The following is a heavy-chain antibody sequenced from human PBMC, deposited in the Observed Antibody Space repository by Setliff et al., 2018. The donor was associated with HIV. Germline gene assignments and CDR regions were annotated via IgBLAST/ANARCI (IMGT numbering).Heavy chain of an antibody. CDR3: ATSGFYDILTDPTPGVFDI. Sequence: ASVKVSCKVSGYSLTELSIHWVRQAPGEGLEWMGGFDPEDDETVYAEKFQGRVTMTEDTSTDTAYMALSSLRSEDTAMYYCATSGFYDILTDPTPGVFDIWGQGTMVTVSS. CDR1: GYSLTELS. CDR2: FDPEDDET. V-gene: IGHV1-24*01. J-gene: IGHJ3*02. D-gene: IGHD3-9*01.